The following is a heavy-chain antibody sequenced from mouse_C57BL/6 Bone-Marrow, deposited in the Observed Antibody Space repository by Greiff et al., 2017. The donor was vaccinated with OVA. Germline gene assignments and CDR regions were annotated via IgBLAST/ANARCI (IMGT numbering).Heavy chain of an antibody. CDR1: GYTFTDYY. CDR2: IFPGSGST. J-gene: IGHJ2*01. Sequence: QVQLQQSGPELVKPGASVKISCKASGYTFTDYYINWVKQRPGQGLEWIGWIFPGSGSTYYNEKFKGKATLTVDKSSSTAYMSLSSLTSEDSAVYFGARWRQLRLFDYWGRGTTLTVSS. V-gene: IGHV1-75*01. CDR3: ARWRQLRLFDY. D-gene: IGHD3-2*02.